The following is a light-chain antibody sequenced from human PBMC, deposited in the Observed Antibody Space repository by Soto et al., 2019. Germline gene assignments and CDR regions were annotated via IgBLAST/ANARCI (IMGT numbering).Light chain of an antibody. V-gene: IGLV2-14*03. CDR3: SSYTSSGTLV. Sequence: QSALTQPASVSGSPGQSITISCTGTSSDVGGYNYVSWYQHHPGKAPKLLIYNVNNRPSGISNRFSGSKSGNTASLTISGLQAEDEADYYCSSYTSSGTLVFGGGTQLTVL. CDR2: NVN. J-gene: IGLJ2*01. CDR1: SSDVGGYNY.